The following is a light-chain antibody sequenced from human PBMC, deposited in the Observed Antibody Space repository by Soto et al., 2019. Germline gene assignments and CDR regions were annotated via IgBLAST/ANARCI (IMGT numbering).Light chain of an antibody. CDR3: QQYNNWPPDFT. Sequence: EIVMTQTPATMSLSPGDRVALSCRASQSVGTNLAWYQQKPGQAPTLLIYDASTRATRLPDRFSGSGSGTEFNLTITSLQSEDFAIYYCQQYNNWPPDFTFGQGTNLEIK. CDR2: DAS. CDR1: QSVGTN. V-gene: IGKV3-15*01. J-gene: IGKJ2*01.